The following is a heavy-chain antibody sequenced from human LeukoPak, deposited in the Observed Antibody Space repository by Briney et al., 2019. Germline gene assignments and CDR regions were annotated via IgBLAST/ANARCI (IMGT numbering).Heavy chain of an antibody. D-gene: IGHD6-19*01. V-gene: IGHV3-23*01. CDR1: GFTVSSNY. Sequence: GGSLRLSCAASGFTVSSNYMSWVRQAPGKGLEWVSGLSSSGAKTFYADSVKGRFTISRDNSKNTMFLQMNSLRAEDTALYYCAKDSGWAFDYWGQGTQVTVSS. CDR3: AKDSGWAFDY. CDR2: LSSSGAKT. J-gene: IGHJ4*02.